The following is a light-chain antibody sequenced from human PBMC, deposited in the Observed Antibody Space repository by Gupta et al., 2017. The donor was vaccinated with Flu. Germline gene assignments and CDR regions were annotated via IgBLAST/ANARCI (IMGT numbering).Light chain of an antibody. V-gene: IGLV3-25*03. CDR3: HSGGSSGTYV. CDR2: KDS. Sequence: PGQTARITCSGDAVPKQYAYWYQQKPGQAPLLVMCKDSGRPAGIPGRFSGSSSGTTVTLTISGVQAEDEADYYCHSGGSSGTYVFGTGTKVTVL. J-gene: IGLJ1*01. CDR1: AVPKQY.